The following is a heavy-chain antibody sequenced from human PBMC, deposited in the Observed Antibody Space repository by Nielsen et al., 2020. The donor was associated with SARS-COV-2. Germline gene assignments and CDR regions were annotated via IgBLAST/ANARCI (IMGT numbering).Heavy chain of an antibody. Sequence: ASVKVSCKASGYTFTGHYIHWVRQAPGQGLEWVGRINPNSAGTNYAQRFKGGVTLTTDTSISTAYMEMSRLRSDDTAVYYCARDSRNYGFNWFDSWGQGTLVTVSS. D-gene: IGHD1-7*01. CDR2: INPNSAGT. J-gene: IGHJ5*01. CDR1: GYTFTGHY. CDR3: ARDSRNYGFNWFDS. V-gene: IGHV1-2*06.